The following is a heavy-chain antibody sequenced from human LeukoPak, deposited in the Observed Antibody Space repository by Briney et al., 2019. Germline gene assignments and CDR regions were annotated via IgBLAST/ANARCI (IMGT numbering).Heavy chain of an antibody. V-gene: IGHV3-30*18. Sequence: GGSLRLSCAASGFTFTTYGLHWVRQAPGKGLEGVGAIASNGGSEYYADSVKGRFTISRDNSKNTLFLQMNSLRPDDTAVYYCAKRGHYSINWYHYFDYWGQGTLFSVSS. CDR2: IASNGGSE. CDR1: GFTFTTYG. D-gene: IGHD6-13*01. J-gene: IGHJ4*02. CDR3: AKRGHYSINWYHYFDY.